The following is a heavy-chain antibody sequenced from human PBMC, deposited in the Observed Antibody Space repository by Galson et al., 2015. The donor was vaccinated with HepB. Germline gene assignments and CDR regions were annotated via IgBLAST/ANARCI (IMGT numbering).Heavy chain of an antibody. J-gene: IGHJ4*02. D-gene: IGHD6-6*01. CDR1: GFTFSNAW. V-gene: IGHV3-15*01. CDR3: TPMTIAARRWVEY. Sequence: SLRLSCAASGFTFSNAWMNWVRQAPGKGLEWVGLIKSKADGGTSDYAAPVRGRFTISRDDSKNTLYLQMNSLKTEDTAVYYCTPMTIAARRWVEYWGQGTLVTVAS. CDR2: IKSKADGGTS.